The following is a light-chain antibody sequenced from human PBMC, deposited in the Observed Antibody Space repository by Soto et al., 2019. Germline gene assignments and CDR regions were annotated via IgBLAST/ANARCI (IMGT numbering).Light chain of an antibody. CDR2: DAS. Sequence: DIQLTQSPSSLSASVGDSVTITCQASQDISTYLNWYQQKPGRAPKLLIYDASNLETGVPSRFSGSGSGTDFTFTISSLQPEDIATYYCQQYDYVPRTFGQGTKLEIK. V-gene: IGKV1-33*01. J-gene: IGKJ2*01. CDR1: QDISTY. CDR3: QQYDYVPRT.